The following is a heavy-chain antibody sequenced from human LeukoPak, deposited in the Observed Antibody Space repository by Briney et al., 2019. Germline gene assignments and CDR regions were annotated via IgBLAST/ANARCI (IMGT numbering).Heavy chain of an antibody. J-gene: IGHJ4*02. Sequence: PGGSLRLSCAASGFTFRSYWMTWVRQYPGKGLEWVANIKQDGSETYYVDSVKDRFTISRDNAKNSLYLQMNSLRAEDTAVYYCARDRSEDDSSGYIHRDFDYWGQGTLVVVSS. CDR1: GFTFRSYW. CDR2: IKQDGSET. D-gene: IGHD3-22*01. V-gene: IGHV3-7*01. CDR3: ARDRSEDDSSGYIHRDFDY.